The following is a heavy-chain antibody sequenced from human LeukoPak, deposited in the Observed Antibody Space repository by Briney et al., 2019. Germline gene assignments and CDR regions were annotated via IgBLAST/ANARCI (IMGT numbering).Heavy chain of an antibody. V-gene: IGHV3-15*04. CDR2: IESKTDSGTT. Sequence: SGGSLRLSCAASGFPFSDAWMSWVRQAPGKGPEWVGRIESKTDSGTTEYAAPVKGRFTNSRDDSKNTLYLQMNSLKTEDTAVYYCTRDEGDDYFDNWGQGTLVTVSS. CDR1: GFPFSDAW. J-gene: IGHJ4*02. CDR3: TRDEGDDYFDN. D-gene: IGHD3-16*01.